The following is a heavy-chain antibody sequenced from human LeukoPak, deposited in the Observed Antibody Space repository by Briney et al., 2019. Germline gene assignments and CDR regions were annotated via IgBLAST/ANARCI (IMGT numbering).Heavy chain of an antibody. Sequence: SETLSLTCTVSGASISSYYWSWIRQPPGKGREWSGYIYYRGSTNYNPSLKSRVTISVDTSKNQFSLKLSSVTAADTAVYFCARSNEDIVVVPAAMWGQGTLVTVSS. D-gene: IGHD2-2*01. CDR2: IYYRGST. CDR1: GASISSYY. CDR3: ARSNEDIVVVPAAM. J-gene: IGHJ4*02. V-gene: IGHV4-59*01.